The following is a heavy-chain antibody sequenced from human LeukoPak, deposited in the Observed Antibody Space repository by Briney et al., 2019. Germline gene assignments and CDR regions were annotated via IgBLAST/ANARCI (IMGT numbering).Heavy chain of an antibody. D-gene: IGHD3-16*01. J-gene: IGHJ4*02. V-gene: IGHV3-21*01. CDR3: GRAFPPLRTSSAGDL. CDR1: GFTFSDYD. CDR2: ISGLSSHI. Sequence: GGSLRLSCSASGFTFSDYDMTWFRQAPGKGLEWVSSISGLSSHIYYGDSVKGRFSISRDNAKNSLYLQMNSLGAEDTAVYYCGRAFPPLRTSSAGDLWGQGTLVTVSS.